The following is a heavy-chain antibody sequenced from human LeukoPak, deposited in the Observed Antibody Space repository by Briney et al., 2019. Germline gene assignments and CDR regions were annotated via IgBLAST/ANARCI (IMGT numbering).Heavy chain of an antibody. CDR1: GYTFTGYY. D-gene: IGHD4-17*01. CDR3: ARDETVTTFPIDYVSVY. V-gene: IGHV1-2*02. J-gene: IGHJ4*02. Sequence: ASVKVSCKASGYTFTGYYMHWVRQAPGQGLEWMGWINPNSGGTNYAQKFQGRVTMTRDTSISTAYMELSRLRSDDTAVYYCARDETVTTFPIDYVSVYWGQGTPVTVSS. CDR2: INPNSGGT.